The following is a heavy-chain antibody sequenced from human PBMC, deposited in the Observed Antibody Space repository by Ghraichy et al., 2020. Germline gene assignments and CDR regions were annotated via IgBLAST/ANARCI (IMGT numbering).Heavy chain of an antibody. J-gene: IGHJ4*02. V-gene: IGHV4-34*01. CDR3: ASEGGYCSGGSCPPDY. D-gene: IGHD2-15*01. CDR1: GGSFSGYY. Sequence: SETLSLTCAVYGGSFSGYYWSWIRQPPGKGLEWIGEINHSGSTNYNPSLKSRVTISVDTSKNQFSLKLSSVTAADTALYYCASEGGYCSGGSCPPDYWGQGTLVTVSS. CDR2: INHSGST.